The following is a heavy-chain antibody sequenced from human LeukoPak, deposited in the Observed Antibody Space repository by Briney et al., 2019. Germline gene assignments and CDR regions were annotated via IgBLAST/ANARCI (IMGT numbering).Heavy chain of an antibody. D-gene: IGHD3-22*01. J-gene: IGHJ3*01. Sequence: PGGSLRLSCTASGVSFSSYWMHWVRQAPGRGLEWVSRINIDGSITDYTNSAGSVNGPFTISRDNAKNTLYLPMTSLRAEDTAVYSCARGDSLLVGPSAYFRDALDLWGQGTMVTVSS. CDR2: INIDGSIT. V-gene: IGHV3-74*01. CDR3: ARGDSLLVGPSAYFRDALDL. CDR1: GVSFSSYW.